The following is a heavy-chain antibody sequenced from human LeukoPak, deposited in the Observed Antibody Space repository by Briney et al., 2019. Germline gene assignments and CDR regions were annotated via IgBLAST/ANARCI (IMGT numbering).Heavy chain of an antibody. CDR3: VRGANNWFDP. Sequence: PSETLSLTCAVSGGSISSYYWSWIRQPPGKGLEWIGYIYYSGSTNYNPSLKSRVTISVDTSKNQFSLKLSSVTAADTAVYYCVRGANNWFDPWGQGTLVTVSS. D-gene: IGHD2-8*01. CDR2: IYYSGST. CDR1: GGSISSYY. J-gene: IGHJ5*02. V-gene: IGHV4-59*08.